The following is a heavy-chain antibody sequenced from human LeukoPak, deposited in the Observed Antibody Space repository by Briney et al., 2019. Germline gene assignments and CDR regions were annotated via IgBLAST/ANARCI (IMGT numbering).Heavy chain of an antibody. CDR1: GFTFSSYG. D-gene: IGHD6-19*01. Sequence: TGGSLRLSCPASGFTFSSYGMHWVRQAPGKGLEWVAFTRYDGSNKYYADSVKGRFTISRDNAKNSLYLQMNSLRAEDTAVYYCARGGVAVAGQDYWGQGTLVTVSS. CDR3: ARGGVAVAGQDY. CDR2: TRYDGSNK. J-gene: IGHJ4*02. V-gene: IGHV3-30*02.